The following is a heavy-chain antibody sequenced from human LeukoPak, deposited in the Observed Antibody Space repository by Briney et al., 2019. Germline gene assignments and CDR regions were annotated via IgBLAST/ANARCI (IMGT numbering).Heavy chain of an antibody. CDR2: ISGSGGST. J-gene: IGHJ3*02. CDR1: GFTFSSYA. D-gene: IGHD3-22*01. V-gene: IGHV3-23*01. Sequence: PGGSLRLSCAASGFTFSSYAMSWVRQAPGKGLEWVSAISGSGGSTYYADSVKGRFTISRDNSKNTLYLQMNSLRAEDTAVYYCARAPDYYDSRAAFDIWGQGTMVTVSS. CDR3: ARAPDYYDSRAAFDI.